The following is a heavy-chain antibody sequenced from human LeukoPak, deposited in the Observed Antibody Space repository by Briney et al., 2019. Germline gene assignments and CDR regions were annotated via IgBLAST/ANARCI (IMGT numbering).Heavy chain of an antibody. V-gene: IGHV4-4*09. D-gene: IGHD3-10*01. CDR3: ARRSYGLNWFDP. J-gene: IGHJ5*02. CDR2: IYTSGST. CDR1: GGSISNYY. Sequence: SETLSLTCTVSGGSISNYYWSWIRQPPGKGLEWIGYIYTSGSTNYNPSLESRVTISVDTSKKQFSLKLSSVTAADTAVYYCARRSYGLNWFDPWGQGTLVTVSS.